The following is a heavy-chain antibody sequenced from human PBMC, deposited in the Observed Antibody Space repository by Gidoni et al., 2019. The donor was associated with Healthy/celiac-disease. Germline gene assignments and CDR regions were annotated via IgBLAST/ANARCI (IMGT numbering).Heavy chain of an antibody. CDR3: ATGLDIAAAGYNWFDP. CDR1: GGYLGGYY. CDR2: INHSGST. Sequence: GGYLGGYYWSWIRQPPGKGLEWIGEINHSGSTNYNPSLKSRVNISVETSKNQFSLKLSSVTAADTAVYYCATGLDIAAAGYNWFDPWGQGTLVTVSS. D-gene: IGHD6-13*01. V-gene: IGHV4-34*01. J-gene: IGHJ5*02.